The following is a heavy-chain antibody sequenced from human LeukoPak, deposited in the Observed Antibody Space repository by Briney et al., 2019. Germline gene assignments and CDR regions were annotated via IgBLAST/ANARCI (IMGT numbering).Heavy chain of an antibody. V-gene: IGHV4-4*07. Sequence: PSETLSLTCSVSGGSISSYYWSWIRQPAGKGVEWIGRIYTSGSTSYNPSLKSRVTISVDKPKNQFSLKLSSVTAADTAVYYCARVLSTSYFDLWGRGTLVTVSS. D-gene: IGHD2-8*02. J-gene: IGHJ2*01. CDR1: GGSISSYY. CDR2: IYTSGST. CDR3: ARVLSTSYFDL.